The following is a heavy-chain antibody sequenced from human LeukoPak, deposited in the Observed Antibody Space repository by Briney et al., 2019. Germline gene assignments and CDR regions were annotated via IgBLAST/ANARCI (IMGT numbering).Heavy chain of an antibody. CDR2: INPSGGST. V-gene: IGHV1-46*01. CDR3: ARVMAIAAAGSGYYFDY. D-gene: IGHD6-13*01. CDR1: GYTFTSYY. Sequence: ASVKVSCKASGYTFTSYYMHWVRQAPGQGLEWMGIINPSGGSTSYAQKFQGRVTMTRDTSTSTVYMELSSLRSEDTAVYYCARVMAIAAAGSGYYFDYWGQGTLVTVSS. J-gene: IGHJ4*02.